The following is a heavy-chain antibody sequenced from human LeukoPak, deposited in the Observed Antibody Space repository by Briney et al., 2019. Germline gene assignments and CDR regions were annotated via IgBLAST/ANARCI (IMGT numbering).Heavy chain of an antibody. CDR2: IKSKTDGGTT. V-gene: IGHV3-15*01. CDR1: GFTFSNAW. J-gene: IGHJ4*02. CDR3: TTDPEIAGYDFWSGYYTDY. Sequence: GGSLRLSCAASGFTFSNAWMSWVRQAPGKGLEWVGRIKSKTDGGTTDYAAPVKGRFTISGDDSKNTLYLQMNSLKTEDTAVYYCTTDPEIAGYDFWSGYYTDYWGQGTLVTVSS. D-gene: IGHD3-3*01.